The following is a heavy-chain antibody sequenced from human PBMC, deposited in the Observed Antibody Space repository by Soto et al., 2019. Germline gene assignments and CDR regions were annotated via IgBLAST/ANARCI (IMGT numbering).Heavy chain of an antibody. V-gene: IGHV1-46*03. CDR2: INPSGGYT. CDR1: GYTFSNYF. CDR3: VRDRSMAATDY. D-gene: IGHD6-25*01. J-gene: IGHJ4*02. Sequence: QVQLVQSGAEVKKPGASMKVSCKASGYTFSNYFMHWVRQAPGQGLEWMGMINPSGGYTSYAQKVQSRVTMTRDMSTSTVYLELSSLRSEDTADYYCVRDRSMAATDYWGQGTLVTVSP.